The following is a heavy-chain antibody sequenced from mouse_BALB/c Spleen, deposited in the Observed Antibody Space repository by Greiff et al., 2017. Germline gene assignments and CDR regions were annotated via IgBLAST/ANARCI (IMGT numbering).Heavy chain of an antibody. D-gene: IGHD1-1*01. CDR3: ARGDPRYAIAY. CDR1: GYTFSSYW. V-gene: IGHV1-9*01. Sequence: VQVVESGAELMKPGASVKISCKATGYTFSSYWIEWVKQRPGHGLEWIGEILPGSGSTNYNEKFKGKATFTADTSSNTAYMQLSSLTSEDSAVYYCARGDPRYAIAYWGQGTPVTVSA. CDR2: ILPGSGST. J-gene: IGHJ3*01.